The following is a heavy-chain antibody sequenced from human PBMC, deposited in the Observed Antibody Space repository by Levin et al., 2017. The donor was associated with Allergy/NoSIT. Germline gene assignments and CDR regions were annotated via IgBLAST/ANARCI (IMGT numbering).Heavy chain of an antibody. J-gene: IGHJ4*02. Sequence: GGSLRLSCAASGFSFSDHYMDWVRQAPGKGLEWVGRSKNKGQSLTTEYAASVQGRFTISRDDSKNSLTLQMNSLKTEDTAVYYCASPQFGNSVYWGQGTLVTVSS. CDR3: ASPQFGNSVY. D-gene: IGHD4-23*01. CDR2: SKNKGQSLTT. CDR1: GFSFSDHY. V-gene: IGHV3-72*01.